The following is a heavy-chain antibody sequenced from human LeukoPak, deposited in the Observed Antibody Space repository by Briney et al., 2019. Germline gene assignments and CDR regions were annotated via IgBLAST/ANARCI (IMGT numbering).Heavy chain of an antibody. CDR2: ISSSSSTI. CDR1: GFTFSSYG. V-gene: IGHV3-48*04. CDR3: ASAPVVPAAIGDY. Sequence: GGSLRLSCAASGFTFSSYGMTWVRQAPGKGLEWVSYISSSSSTIYYADSVKGRFTISRDNAKNSLYLQMNSLRAEDTAVYYCASAPVVPAAIGDYWGQGTLVTVSS. J-gene: IGHJ4*02. D-gene: IGHD2-2*01.